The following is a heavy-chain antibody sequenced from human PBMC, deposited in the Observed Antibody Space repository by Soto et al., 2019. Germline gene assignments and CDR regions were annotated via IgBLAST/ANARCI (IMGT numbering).Heavy chain of an antibody. CDR2: INHSGST. Sequence: PSLTCAVYGGSFSGYYWSWIRQPPGKGLEWIGEINHSGSTNYNPSLKSRVTISVDTSKNQFSLKLSSVTAADTAVYYCARAPGTDYDSHYYYYYGMDVWGQGTTVTVYS. CDR3: ARAPGTDYDSHYYYYYGMDV. CDR1: GGSFSGYY. D-gene: IGHD4-17*01. J-gene: IGHJ6*02. V-gene: IGHV4-34*01.